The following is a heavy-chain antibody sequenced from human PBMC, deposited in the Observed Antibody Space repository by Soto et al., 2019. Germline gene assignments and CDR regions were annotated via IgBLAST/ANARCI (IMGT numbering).Heavy chain of an antibody. CDR2: ISESSSNT. Sequence: GSLRLSCAASGLTFSRHAMAWVRQAPGKGLEWLSSISESSSNTYYADSVKGRFTISKDNSKNMLYLQMNSLRDEDTAVYYCAKKPNGFDSWGQGTLVTVSS. J-gene: IGHJ5*01. V-gene: IGHV3-23*01. CDR3: AKKPNGFDS. CDR1: GLTFSRHA.